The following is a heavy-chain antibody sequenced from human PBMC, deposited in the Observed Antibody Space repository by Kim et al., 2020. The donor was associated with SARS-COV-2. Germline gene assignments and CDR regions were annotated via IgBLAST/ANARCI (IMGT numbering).Heavy chain of an antibody. J-gene: IGHJ4*02. V-gene: IGHV4-39*01. CDR3: ALQDCSGGSCYQQVGY. D-gene: IGHD2-15*01. Sequence: SLKSRVTISVDTSKNQFSLKLSSVTAADTAVYYCALQDCSGGSCYQQVGYWGQGTLVTVSS.